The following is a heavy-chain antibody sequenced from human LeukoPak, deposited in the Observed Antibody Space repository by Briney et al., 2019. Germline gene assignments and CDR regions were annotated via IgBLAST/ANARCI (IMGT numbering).Heavy chain of an antibody. CDR2: ISWYRYNM. CDR3: AKAQEYSSSSPLDY. D-gene: IGHD6-6*01. J-gene: IGHJ4*02. Sequence: GGSLRLSCAASGFTFDDYAMHWVRQPPGKGLEGVSVISWYRYNMVYADSVKGRFTISRDNAKNSLYLQMDSLRAEDTALYYCAKAQEYSSSSPLDYWGQGILVIVSS. CDR1: GFTFDDYA. V-gene: IGHV3-9*01.